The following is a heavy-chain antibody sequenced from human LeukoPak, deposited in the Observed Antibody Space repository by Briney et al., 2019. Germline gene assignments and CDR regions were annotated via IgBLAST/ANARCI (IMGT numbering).Heavy chain of an antibody. CDR2: IYSGGST. D-gene: IGHD4-23*01. CDR1: GLSVSSNY. CDR3: ARGLGGNSRAAPYYFDY. Sequence: GGSLRLSCAASGLSVSSNYMSWVRQAPGKGLEWVSVIYSGGSTYYADSVKGRFTISRDNSKNTLYLQMNSLRAEDTAVYYCARGLGGNSRAAPYYFDYRGQGTLVTVSS. V-gene: IGHV3-66*02. J-gene: IGHJ4*02.